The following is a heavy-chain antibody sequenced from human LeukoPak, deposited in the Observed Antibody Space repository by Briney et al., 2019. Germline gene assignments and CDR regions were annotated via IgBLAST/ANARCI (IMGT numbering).Heavy chain of an antibody. CDR2: INSDGNTA. Sequence: GGSLRLSCAGSGFIFSSYWMHWVRQAPGKGLVWVSRINSDGNTATYADSVKGRFTISRDSGKNTLYLQMNSLRADDTAVYYCARGIDILTRAEYWYFDLWGRGTLVTVSS. CDR3: ARGIDILTRAEYWYFDL. J-gene: IGHJ2*01. V-gene: IGHV3-74*03. CDR1: GFIFSSYW. D-gene: IGHD3-9*01.